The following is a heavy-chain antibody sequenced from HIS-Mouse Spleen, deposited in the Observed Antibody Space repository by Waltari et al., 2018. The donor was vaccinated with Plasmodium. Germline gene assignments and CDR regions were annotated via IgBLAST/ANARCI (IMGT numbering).Heavy chain of an antibody. D-gene: IGHD1-26*01. V-gene: IGHV4-39*01. CDR2: IYYSGST. CDR1: GGSLSSSSYY. Sequence: QLQLQESGPGLVKPSETLSPTCTVSGGSLSSSSYYWGWIRQPPGKGLEWIGSIYYSGSTYYNPSLKSRVTISVDTSKNQFSLKLSSVTAADTAVYYCARRGGSYYYFDYWGQGTLVTVSS. CDR3: ARRGGSYYYFDY. J-gene: IGHJ4*02.